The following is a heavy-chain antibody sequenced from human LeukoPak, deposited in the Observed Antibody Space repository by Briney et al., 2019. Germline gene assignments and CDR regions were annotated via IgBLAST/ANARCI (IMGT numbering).Heavy chain of an antibody. J-gene: IGHJ1*01. Sequence: ASVKVSCKASGYTFTSYYMHWVRQAPAQWLECVGIINPSGGSTSYAQKFQGRVTMTRDTSTSTVYMELSSLRSEDTAVYYCATKIGYCTNGVCYTVTYFQHWGQGTLVTVSS. D-gene: IGHD2-8*01. V-gene: IGHV1-46*01. CDR2: INPSGGST. CDR1: GYTFTSYY. CDR3: ATKIGYCTNGVCYTVTYFQH.